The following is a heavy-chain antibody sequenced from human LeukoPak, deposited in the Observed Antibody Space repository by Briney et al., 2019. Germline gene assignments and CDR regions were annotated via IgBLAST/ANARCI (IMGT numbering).Heavy chain of an antibody. D-gene: IGHD4-17*01. CDR1: GLTFNYA. J-gene: IGHJ3*02. CDR3: SKDPNGDYVGAFDM. Sequence: PGGSLRLSCTASGLTFNYATTWVRQAPGKGLEWVSSITGSGRGTYYADSVKGRFSVSRDNSQNTVFLHMNSLRADDTALYYCSKDPNGDYVGAFDMWGPGTMVTVSS. V-gene: IGHV3-23*01. CDR2: ITGSGRGT.